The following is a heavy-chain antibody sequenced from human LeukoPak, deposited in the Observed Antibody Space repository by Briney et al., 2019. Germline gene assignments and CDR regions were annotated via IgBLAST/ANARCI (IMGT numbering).Heavy chain of an antibody. CDR3: ARDHFYGDYVYDY. J-gene: IGHJ4*02. D-gene: IGHD4-17*01. Sequence: GGSLRLSCAASGFTVSSNYMSWVRQAPGKGLEWVSVIYSGGSTYYADSVKGRFTISRDNSKNTLYLQMNSLRAEDTAVYYCARDHFYGDYVYDYWGQGTQVTVSS. CDR1: GFTVSSNY. V-gene: IGHV3-53*01. CDR2: IYSGGST.